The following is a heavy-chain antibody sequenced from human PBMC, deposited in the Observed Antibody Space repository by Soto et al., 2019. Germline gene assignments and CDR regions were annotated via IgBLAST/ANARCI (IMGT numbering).Heavy chain of an antibody. CDR1: SAPVRSTTYT. V-gene: IGHV4-39*01. J-gene: IGHJ6*02. CDR3: ARLNGYCVSTNCHGYYGMDV. D-gene: IGHD2-2*03. Sequence: SETLSLTCTVSSAPVRSTTYTWGWIRQPPGKGLEWVASVYYGGRSYYNPSLNSRVTISVDTSKNQFSLKMTSVTAADTAVYYCARLNGYCVSTNCHGYYGMDVWGQGTTVTVSS. CDR2: VYYGGRS.